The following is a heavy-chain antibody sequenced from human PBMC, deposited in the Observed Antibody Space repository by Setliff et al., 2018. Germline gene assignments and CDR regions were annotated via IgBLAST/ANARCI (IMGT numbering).Heavy chain of an antibody. CDR2: IPYSGIT. CDR3: VREGYSEYLQD. D-gene: IGHD1-1*01. V-gene: IGHV4-59*02. Sequence: PSETLSLTCNVSGASVSSHYWDWIRQPPGKGLEWIGSIPYSGITTYNVSLKSRVSISVDTSNNKLSLTLCSVTAADTAGYYCVREGYSEYLQDWGRGTLVTVSS. CDR1: GASVSSHY. J-gene: IGHJ1*01.